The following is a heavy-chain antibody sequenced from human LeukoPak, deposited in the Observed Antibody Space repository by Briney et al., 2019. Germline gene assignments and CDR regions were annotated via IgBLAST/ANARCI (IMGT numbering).Heavy chain of an antibody. Sequence: PSETLSLTCAVYGGSFSGYYWSWIRQPPGKGLEWIGEINHSGSTNYNPSLKSRVTISVDTSKNQFSLKLGSVTAADTAVYYCARVGSNYPSSFDYWGQGALVTVSS. CDR2: INHSGST. CDR3: ARVGSNYPSSFDY. CDR1: GGSFSGYY. J-gene: IGHJ4*02. D-gene: IGHD4-11*01. V-gene: IGHV4-34*01.